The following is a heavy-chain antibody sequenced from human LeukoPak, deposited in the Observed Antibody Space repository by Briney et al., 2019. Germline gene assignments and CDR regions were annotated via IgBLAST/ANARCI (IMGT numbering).Heavy chain of an antibody. V-gene: IGHV1-69*13. J-gene: IGHJ4*02. CDR1: GGTFSSYA. CDR2: IIPIFGTA. Sequence: ASVKVSCKASGGTFSSYAISWARQAPGQGLEWMGGIIPIFGTANYAQKFQGRVTITADESTSTAYMELSSLRSEDTAVYYCARGPIRPRNYYDSSGYFDYWGQGTLVTVSS. D-gene: IGHD3-22*01. CDR3: ARGPIRPRNYYDSSGYFDY.